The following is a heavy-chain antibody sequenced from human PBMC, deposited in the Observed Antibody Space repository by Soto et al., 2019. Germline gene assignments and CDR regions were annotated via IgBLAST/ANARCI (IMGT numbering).Heavy chain of an antibody. V-gene: IGHV4-34*01. J-gene: IGHJ4*02. CDR2: INHSGST. CDR3: ARDKITGLFDY. D-gene: IGHD2-8*02. CDR1: GGSFSGYY. Sequence: PSETLSLTCAVYGGSFSGYYWSWIRQPPGKGLEWIGEINHSGSTNYNPSLKSRVTISVDTSKNQFSLKLSSVTAADTAVYYCARDKITGLFDYWGQRTLVTGSS.